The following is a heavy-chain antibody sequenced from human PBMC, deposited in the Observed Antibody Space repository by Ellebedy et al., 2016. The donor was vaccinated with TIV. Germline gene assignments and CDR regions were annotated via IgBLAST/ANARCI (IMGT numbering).Heavy chain of an antibody. V-gene: IGHV3-13*01. CDR2: IGTAGDT. D-gene: IGHD6-13*01. Sequence: GESLKISCAASGFTFSTYDMHWARQATGKGLEWVSGIGTAGDTYYPGSVKGRFTISRENAKNSLYRQMNSLRAEDTAVYYCAGSSSWYGGFDIWGQGTMVIISS. CDR1: GFTFSTYD. CDR3: AGSSSWYGGFDI. J-gene: IGHJ3*02.